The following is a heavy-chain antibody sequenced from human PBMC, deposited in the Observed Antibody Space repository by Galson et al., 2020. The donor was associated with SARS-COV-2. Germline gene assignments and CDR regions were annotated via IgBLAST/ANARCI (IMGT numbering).Heavy chain of an antibody. D-gene: IGHD3-3*02. V-gene: IGHV4-31*01. CDR1: GGPISSTAYY. Sequence: SETLSLTCTVSGGPISSTAYYWSWIRQHPGKGLEWIGYINYSGGTYYNPSLTGLVAMSLDTSKNQFSLKLNSVTAADTAMYYCARAFKAVTPALKYYYYVDVWGRGATVTVSS. J-gene: IGHJ6*03. CDR3: ARAFKAVTPALKYYYYVDV. CDR2: INYSGGT.